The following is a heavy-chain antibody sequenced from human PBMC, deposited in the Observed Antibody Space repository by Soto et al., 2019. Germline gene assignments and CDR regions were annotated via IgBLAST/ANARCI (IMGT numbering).Heavy chain of an antibody. V-gene: IGHV3-33*01. CDR1: GFTFSSYG. D-gene: IGHD6-13*01. Sequence: QVQLVESGGGVVQPGRSLRLSCAASGFTFSSYGMHWVRQAPGKGLEWVAVIWYDGSNKYYADSVKGRFTISRDNSKNTLYLQMNSLRAEDTAVYDWARDTSSSWYVDYWGEGTLVTVSS. J-gene: IGHJ4*02. CDR3: ARDTSSSWYVDY. CDR2: IWYDGSNK.